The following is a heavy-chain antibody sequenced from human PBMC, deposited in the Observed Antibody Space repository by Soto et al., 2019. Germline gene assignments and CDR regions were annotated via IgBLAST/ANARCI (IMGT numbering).Heavy chain of an antibody. V-gene: IGHV1-69*01. CDR1: VGTFSSYA. D-gene: IGHD1-26*01. CDR2: IIPIFGTA. J-gene: IGHJ6*02. CDR3: AGDLVGATMGYYYYGMDV. Sequence: QVQLVQSGAEVKKPGFSVKVSCKASVGTFSSYAISWVRQAPGQGLEWMGGIIPIFGTANYAQKFQGRVTITADESTSTAYMELSSLRSEDTAVYYCAGDLVGATMGYYYYGMDVWGQGTTVTVSS.